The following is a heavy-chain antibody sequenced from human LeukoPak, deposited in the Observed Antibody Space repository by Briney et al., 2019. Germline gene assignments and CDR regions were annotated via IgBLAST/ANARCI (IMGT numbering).Heavy chain of an antibody. CDR1: GFTFSNAS. CDR2: IKSKTDGVTT. D-gene: IGHD2-15*01. CDR3: VGYCSGGNCPNAFDI. Sequence: GGSLRLSCAASGFTFSNASMSWVRQAPGNGLEWLGRIKSKTDGVTTDYAAPVKGRFTISRDDSKNTLYLQMNSLKTEDTAVYYCVGYCSGGNCPNAFDIWGQGTMVTVSS. J-gene: IGHJ3*02. V-gene: IGHV3-15*01.